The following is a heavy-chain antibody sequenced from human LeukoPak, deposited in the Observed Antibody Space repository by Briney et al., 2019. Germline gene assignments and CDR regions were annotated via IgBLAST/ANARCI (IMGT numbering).Heavy chain of an antibody. CDR1: GFTFSSYA. Sequence: PGGSLRLSCAASGFTFSSYAVSWVRQAPGKGLEWVSAISGSGGSTYYADSVKGRFTISRDNSKNTLDLQMNSLRAEDTAVYYCVREENHIVLMSYYFDHWGQGTLVTVSS. J-gene: IGHJ4*02. CDR2: ISGSGGST. CDR3: VREENHIVLMSYYFDH. V-gene: IGHV3-23*01. D-gene: IGHD2-8*01.